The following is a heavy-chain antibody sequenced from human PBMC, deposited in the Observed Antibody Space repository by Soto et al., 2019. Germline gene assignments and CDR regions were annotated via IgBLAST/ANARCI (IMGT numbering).Heavy chain of an antibody. V-gene: IGHV3-48*03. Sequence: GGSLILSCAASGFTFSSYEMNWVRQAPGKGLEWVSYISSSGSTIYYADSVKGRFTISRDNAKNSLYLQMNSLRAEDTAVYYCARVISGSSWKRRNPQVDYWGQGTLVTVSS. CDR1: GFTFSSYE. CDR2: ISSSGSTI. J-gene: IGHJ4*02. CDR3: ARVISGSSWKRRNPQVDY. D-gene: IGHD6-13*01.